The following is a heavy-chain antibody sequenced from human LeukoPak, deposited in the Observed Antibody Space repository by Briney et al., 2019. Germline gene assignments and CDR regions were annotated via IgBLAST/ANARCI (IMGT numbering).Heavy chain of an antibody. V-gene: IGHV4-59*01. CDR2: IYYSGST. CDR3: AVAVAGRGYFDY. Sequence: PSETLSLTCTVSGGSISSYYWSWIRQPPGKGLEWIGYIYYSGSTNYNPSLKSRVTISVDTSKNQFSLKLSSMTAADTAVYYCAVAVAGRGYFDYWGQGTLVTVSS. CDR1: GGSISSYY. D-gene: IGHD6-19*01. J-gene: IGHJ4*02.